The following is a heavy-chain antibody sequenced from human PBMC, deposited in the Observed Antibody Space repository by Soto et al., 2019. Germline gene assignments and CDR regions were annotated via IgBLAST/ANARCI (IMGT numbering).Heavy chain of an antibody. CDR3: ARTQFDWFDP. Sequence: PGEPLKISCKGSGYSFTSYWISWVRQMAGRGLEWIGRIDPSDSYTNYSPSFQGHVTISADKSISTAYRQWSSLKASDTAMYYCARTQFDWFDPWGQGTLVTVSS. J-gene: IGHJ5*02. CDR1: GYSFTSYW. CDR2: IDPSDSYT. V-gene: IGHV5-10-1*01. D-gene: IGHD3-10*01.